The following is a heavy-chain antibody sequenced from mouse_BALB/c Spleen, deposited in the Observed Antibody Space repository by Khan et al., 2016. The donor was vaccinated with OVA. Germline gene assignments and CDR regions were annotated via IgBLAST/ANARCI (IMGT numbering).Heavy chain of an antibody. CDR1: GYTFNNYW. D-gene: IGHD1-1*01. CDR3: ATSGRYGSSYYYAMDY. Sequence: QVQLKESGAELAKPGASVKMSCKASGYTFNNYWMHWVKQRPGQGLEWIGYINTRTGYSEYNQSFKDKATLSADKSSSAAYMQMSSLTSEDSAVSYCATSGRYGSSYYYAMDYWGQGTSVTVSS. J-gene: IGHJ4*01. CDR2: INTRTGYS. V-gene: IGHV1-7*01.